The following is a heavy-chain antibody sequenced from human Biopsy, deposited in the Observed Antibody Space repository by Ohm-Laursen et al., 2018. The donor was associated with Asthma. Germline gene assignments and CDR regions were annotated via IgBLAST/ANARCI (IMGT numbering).Heavy chain of an antibody. D-gene: IGHD2-21*02. CDR2: VYYSGST. V-gene: IGHV4-59*07. J-gene: IGHJ4*02. CDR1: GGSINNFY. Sequence: SVTLSLTCTVSGGSINNFYWSWIRRPPGKELESIGHVYYSGSTDYNPSLKRRVTISKDASKNQFSLKLTSVTAADTAVYYCARGVDRVTGLLDHFDSWGQGTLVTVSS. CDR3: ARGVDRVTGLLDHFDS.